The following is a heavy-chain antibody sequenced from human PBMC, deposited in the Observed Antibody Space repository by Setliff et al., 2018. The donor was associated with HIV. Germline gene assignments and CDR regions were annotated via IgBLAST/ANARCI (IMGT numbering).Heavy chain of an antibody. J-gene: IGHJ4*02. Sequence: KPSETLSLTCDVSGDSIISGNFFWSWIRQSPGKGLEWIGYIYFSGSATHNPSLTSPVSISVDTSKNQFYLTLSSVTAADTAVYYCARGRVFCDGDSCYHFDYWGQGILVTVSS. CDR3: ARGRVFCDGDSCYHFDY. CDR1: GDSIISGNFF. V-gene: IGHV4-31*11. D-gene: IGHD2-21*02. CDR2: IYFSGSA.